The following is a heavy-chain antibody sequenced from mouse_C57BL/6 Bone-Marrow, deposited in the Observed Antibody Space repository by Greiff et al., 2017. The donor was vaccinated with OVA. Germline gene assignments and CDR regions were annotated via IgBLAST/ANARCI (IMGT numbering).Heavy chain of an antibody. CDR2: INPNNGGT. CDR1: GYTFTDYN. CDR3: ARERNFLYFDY. V-gene: IGHV1-18*01. J-gene: IGHJ2*01. Sequence: EVKLMESGPELVKPGASVKIPCKASGYTFTDYNMDWVKQSHGKSLEWIGDINPNNGGTIYNQKFKGKATLTVDKSSSTAYMELRSLTSEDTAGYYCARERNFLYFDYWGQGTTLTVSS.